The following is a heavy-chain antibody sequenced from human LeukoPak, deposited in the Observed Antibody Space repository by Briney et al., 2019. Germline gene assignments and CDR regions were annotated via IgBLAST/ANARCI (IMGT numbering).Heavy chain of an antibody. CDR2: ISASGGGT. J-gene: IGHJ4*02. Sequence: PGGSLRLSCAASGFTFSSYAMTWVRQAPGKGLEWVSGISASGGGTYYADSVKGRFTISRHNSKNTLYLQMNSLRAEDTAVYYCAKGYCTSTSCYSDYWGQGTLVTVSS. V-gene: IGHV3-23*01. CDR1: GFTFSSYA. D-gene: IGHD2-2*01. CDR3: AKGYCTSTSCYSDY.